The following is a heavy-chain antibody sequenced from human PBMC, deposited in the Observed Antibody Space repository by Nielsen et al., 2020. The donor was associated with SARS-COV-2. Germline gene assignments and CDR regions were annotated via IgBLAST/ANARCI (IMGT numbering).Heavy chain of an antibody. J-gene: IGHJ4*02. D-gene: IGHD3-10*01. V-gene: IGHV3-21*01. CDR3: ARDGVLWFGEQQFDY. CDR1: GFTFSSYS. CDR2: ISSSSSYI. Sequence: GGSLTLSCAASGFTFSSYSMNWVRQAPGKGLEWVSSISSSSSYIYYADSVKGRFTISRDNAKNSLYLQMNSLRAEDTAVYYCARDGVLWFGEQQFDYWGQGTLVAVSS.